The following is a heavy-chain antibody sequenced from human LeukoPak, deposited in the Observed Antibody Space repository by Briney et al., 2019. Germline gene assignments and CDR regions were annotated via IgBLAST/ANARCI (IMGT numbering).Heavy chain of an antibody. CDR2: TYYRSTWYN. D-gene: IGHD2-2*01. CDR3: ARRLTQYDCFDP. Sequence: SQTLSLTCAISGDSVSSNSVTWNWIRQSPSRGLEWLGRTYYRSTWYNDYAVSVRGRITVNPDTSKNQFSLHLNSVTPEDTAVYYCARRLTQYDCFDPWGQGILVAVSS. J-gene: IGHJ5*02. CDR1: GDSVSSNSVT. V-gene: IGHV6-1*01.